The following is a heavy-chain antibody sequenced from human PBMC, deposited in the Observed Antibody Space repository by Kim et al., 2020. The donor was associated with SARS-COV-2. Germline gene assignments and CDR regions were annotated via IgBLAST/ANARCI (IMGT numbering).Heavy chain of an antibody. CDR3: TDSGTYYPSY. V-gene: IGHV3-72*01. CDR2: T. D-gene: IGHD1-26*01. Sequence: TEYAASVKGRCTISRDDSKNSLYLQMNSLKTEDTAVYYFTDSGTYYPSYWGQGTLVTVAS. J-gene: IGHJ4*02.